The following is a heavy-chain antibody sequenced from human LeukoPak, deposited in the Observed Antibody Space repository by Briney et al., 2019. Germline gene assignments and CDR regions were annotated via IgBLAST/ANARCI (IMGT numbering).Heavy chain of an antibody. Sequence: SETLSLTCTVPGGSISSSSYYWGWIRQPPGKGLEWIGSIYYSGSTYYNPSLKSRVTISVDTSKNQFSLKLSSVTAADTAVYYCARHPYSSGWYPYWGQGTLVTVSS. CDR1: GGSISSSSYY. J-gene: IGHJ4*02. CDR2: IYYSGST. D-gene: IGHD6-19*01. V-gene: IGHV4-39*01. CDR3: ARHPYSSGWYPY.